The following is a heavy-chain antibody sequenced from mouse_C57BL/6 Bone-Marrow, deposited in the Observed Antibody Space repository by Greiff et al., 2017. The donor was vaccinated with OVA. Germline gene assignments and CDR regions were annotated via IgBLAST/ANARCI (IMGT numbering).Heavy chain of an antibody. Sequence: QVQLQQPGAELVKPGASVKMSCKASGYTFTSYWITWVKQRPGQGLEWIGDIYPGSGSTNYNEKFKSKATLTVDTSSSTAYMQLSSLTSEDSAVYYCARGLYYDDDLWFAYWGQGTLVTVSA. CDR2: IYPGSGST. D-gene: IGHD2-4*01. CDR1: GYTFTSYW. CDR3: ARGLYYDDDLWFAY. J-gene: IGHJ3*01. V-gene: IGHV1-55*01.